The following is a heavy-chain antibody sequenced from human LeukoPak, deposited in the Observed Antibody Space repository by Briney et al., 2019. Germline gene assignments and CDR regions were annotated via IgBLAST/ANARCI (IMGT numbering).Heavy chain of an antibody. Sequence: TSETLSLTCAGNGGSFSGYYWSWLRHAPRTRLHWIGEFTRSGSTNYNPSLKSRVTISVDTSKNQFSLKLSSVTAADKAVYYCASMSRGVILGPNYYSYYMDVWGKGATVIVSS. CDR2: FTRSGST. J-gene: IGHJ6*03. CDR1: GGSFSGYY. D-gene: IGHD3-10*01. CDR3: ASMSRGVILGPNYYSYYMDV. V-gene: IGHV4-34*01.